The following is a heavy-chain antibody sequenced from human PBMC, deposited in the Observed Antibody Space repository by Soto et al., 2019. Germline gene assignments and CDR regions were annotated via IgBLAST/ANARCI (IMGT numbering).Heavy chain of an antibody. J-gene: IGHJ2*01. CDR1: GFTFSNYG. D-gene: IGHD4-17*01. Sequence: QVQLVESGGGVVQPGQSLRLACVGSGFTFSNYGMHWVRQAPGEGLEWVAVISYDEDNIYYADSVKGRFTISRDNSKDTLYRQMNSLRPEDTAVYFCAKSGTTVTTFWYFDLWGRGTLVTVSS. CDR2: ISYDEDNI. V-gene: IGHV3-30*18. CDR3: AKSGTTVTTFWYFDL.